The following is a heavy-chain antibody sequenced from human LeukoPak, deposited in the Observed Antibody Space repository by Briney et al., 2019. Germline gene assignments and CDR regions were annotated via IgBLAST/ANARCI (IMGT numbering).Heavy chain of an antibody. V-gene: IGHV3-30*02. J-gene: IGHJ4*02. D-gene: IGHD4-23*01. CDR3: AKTLSSYGGSDC. CDR2: IRYDGSNK. CDR1: GFTFSIYG. Sequence: GGSLRLSCAASGFTFSIYGMHWVRQAPGKGLEWVAFIRYDGSNKYYADSVKGRFTISRDNSKNTLYLQMNSLRADDKAVYYCAKTLSSYGGSDCWGQGTLVTVSS.